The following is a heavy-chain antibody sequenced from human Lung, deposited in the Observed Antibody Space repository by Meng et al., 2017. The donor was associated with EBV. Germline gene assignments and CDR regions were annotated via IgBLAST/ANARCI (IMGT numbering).Heavy chain of an antibody. J-gene: IGHJ4*02. D-gene: IGHD3-22*01. CDR3: ARGLWYYDRGGYFDN. Sequence: LKEPGPGLGKPSQTLSLICTVSGGSISSGGHYWSWIRQHPEKGLEWIGYIYYSGSTYYKPSLKSRLTISVDTSKNQLSLRLSSVTAADTAVYYCARGLWYYDRGGYFDNWGRGTLVTVSS. CDR1: GGSISSGGHY. V-gene: IGHV4-31*03. CDR2: IYYSGST.